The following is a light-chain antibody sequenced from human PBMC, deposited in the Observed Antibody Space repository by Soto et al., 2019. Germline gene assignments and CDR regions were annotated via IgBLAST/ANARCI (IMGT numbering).Light chain of an antibody. CDR3: HSKWT. CDR1: QSISSW. J-gene: IGKJ1*01. V-gene: IGKV1-5*01. Sequence: LQITQSPSTLSASLENRVTITCRASQSISSWLAWYQQKPGKAPTLLIYAASNLQSGVPSRFSGSGSGTEFTLTISSLQPHDFATYYCHSKWTFGQGTKVDIK. CDR2: AAS.